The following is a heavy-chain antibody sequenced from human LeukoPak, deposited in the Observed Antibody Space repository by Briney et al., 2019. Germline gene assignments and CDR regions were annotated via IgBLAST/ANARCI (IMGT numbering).Heavy chain of an antibody. CDR3: ARDPSYGDYALSDY. CDR1: GFTFSDYS. V-gene: IGHV3-48*01. D-gene: IGHD4-17*01. J-gene: IGHJ4*02. CDR2: ISSSGITI. Sequence: RGSLRLSCAASGFTFSDYSMNWVRQAPGKGLEWVSYISSSGITIYSADSVKGRFTISRDNAKNSLYLQMNSLRAEDTAVYYCARDPSYGDYALSDYWGQGTLVTVSS.